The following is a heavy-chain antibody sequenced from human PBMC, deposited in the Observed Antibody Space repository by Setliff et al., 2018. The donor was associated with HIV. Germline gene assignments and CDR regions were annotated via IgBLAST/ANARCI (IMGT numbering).Heavy chain of an antibody. Sequence: PSETLSLTCTVSGGSFTSRSYYWGWIRQPPGKGLEWIGSIFYSGITYYNPSLKSRVTISVDKSKNQFSLNLTSVTAADTAVYYCARSKTFYDFWGGYYTHGAFKIWGLGTMVTVSS. CDR2: IFYSGIT. CDR1: GGSFTSRSYY. J-gene: IGHJ3*02. V-gene: IGHV4-39*01. D-gene: IGHD3-3*01. CDR3: ARSKTFYDFWGGYYTHGAFKI.